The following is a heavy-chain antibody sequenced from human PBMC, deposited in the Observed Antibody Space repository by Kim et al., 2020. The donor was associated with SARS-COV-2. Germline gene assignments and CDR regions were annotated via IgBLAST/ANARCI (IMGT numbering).Heavy chain of an antibody. CDR2: INHSGST. J-gene: IGHJ4*02. Sequence: SETLSLTCAVYGGSFSGYYWSWIRQPPGKGLEWIGEINHSGSTNYNPSLKSRVTISVDTSKNQFSLKLSSVTAADTAVYYCARGLVRFLPFDYWGQGTLVTVSS. V-gene: IGHV4-34*01. D-gene: IGHD3-3*01. CDR1: GGSFSGYY. CDR3: ARGLVRFLPFDY.